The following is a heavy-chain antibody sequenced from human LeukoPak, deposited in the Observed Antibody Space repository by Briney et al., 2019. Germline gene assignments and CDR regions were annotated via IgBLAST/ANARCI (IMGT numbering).Heavy chain of an antibody. Sequence: ASVKVSCKASGYTFTGYFIHWVRQAPGQGLEWMGWINPNSGGTIYAQKFQGSVTMTRDTSISTAYLELRRLRSDDTAVYYCARDSGGTFPNGAFDIWGQGTMVTVSS. J-gene: IGHJ3*02. CDR2: INPNSGGT. CDR3: ARDSGGTFPNGAFDI. V-gene: IGHV1-2*02. D-gene: IGHD2-15*01. CDR1: GYTFTGYF.